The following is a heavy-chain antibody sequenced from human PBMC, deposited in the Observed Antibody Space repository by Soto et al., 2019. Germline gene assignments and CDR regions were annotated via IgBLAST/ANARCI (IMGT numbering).Heavy chain of an antibody. CDR3: VKDAPQPFSD. V-gene: IGHV3-23*01. D-gene: IGHD3-3*02. J-gene: IGHJ4*02. Sequence: EVQLLESGGGLVQPGGSLRISCAASGFDFRNYGMSWVRQAPGKGLEWVSAISGTAHASYYAASVKGRFTISRDNSKNTLYLHMNSLRVEDTAVYFCVKDAPQPFSDWGQGTLVTVSS. CDR1: GFDFRNYG. CDR2: ISGTAHAS.